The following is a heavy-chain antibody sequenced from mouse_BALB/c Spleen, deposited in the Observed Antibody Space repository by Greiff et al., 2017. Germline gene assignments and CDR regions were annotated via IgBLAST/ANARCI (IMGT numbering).Heavy chain of an antibody. Sequence: EVKLVESGGGLVKPGGSLKLSCAASGFTFSDYYMYWVRQTPEKRLEWVATISDGGSYTYYPDSVKGRFTISRDNAKNNLYLQMSSLKSEDTAMNYCARADYYYGRDYYAMDYWGQGTSVTVSS. CDR3: ARADYYYGRDYYAMDY. V-gene: IGHV5-4*02. J-gene: IGHJ4*01. CDR1: GFTFSDYY. D-gene: IGHD1-1*01. CDR2: ISDGGSYT.